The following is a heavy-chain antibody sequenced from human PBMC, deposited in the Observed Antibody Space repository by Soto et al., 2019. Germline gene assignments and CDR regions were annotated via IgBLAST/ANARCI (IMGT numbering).Heavy chain of an antibody. J-gene: IGHJ4*02. CDR1: GYTFTGYY. CDR2: INPNSGGT. D-gene: IGHD1-26*01. CDR3: ARDPISGVGANIIFWAFDY. Sequence: ASVKVSCKASGYTFTGYYMHWVRQAPGQGLGWMGWINPNSGGTNYAQKFQGRVTMTRDTSISTAYMELSRLRSDDTAVYYCARDPISGVGANIIFWAFDYWGQGTLVTVSS. V-gene: IGHV1-2*02.